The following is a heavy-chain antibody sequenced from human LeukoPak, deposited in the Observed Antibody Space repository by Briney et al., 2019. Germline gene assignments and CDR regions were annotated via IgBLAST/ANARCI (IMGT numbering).Heavy chain of an antibody. CDR3: ARDLVDTAMGDAFDI. V-gene: IGHV4-4*07. Sequence: SETLSLTCTVSGGSISSYYWSWIRQPAGKGLEWIGHIYTSGSTNYNPSLKSRVTMSVDTSKNQFSLKLSSVTAADTAVYYCARDLVDTAMGDAFDIWGQGTMVTVSS. D-gene: IGHD5-18*01. J-gene: IGHJ3*02. CDR2: IYTSGST. CDR1: GGSISSYY.